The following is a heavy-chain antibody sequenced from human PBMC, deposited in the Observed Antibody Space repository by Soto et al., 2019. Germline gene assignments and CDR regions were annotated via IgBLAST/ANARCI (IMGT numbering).Heavy chain of an antibody. CDR3: ARAGDTAMVYYYYYGMDV. CDR2: ISAYNGNT. V-gene: IGHV1-18*01. J-gene: IGHJ6*02. CDR1: GYTFTSYG. D-gene: IGHD5-18*01. Sequence: QVQLVQSGAEVKKPGASVKVSCKASGYTFTSYGISWVRQAPGQGLEWMGWISAYNGNTNYAQKLQGRVTMTTDTSTRTAYMELRSLRSDDTAVYYCARAGDTAMVYYYYYGMDVWGQGNTVTVSS.